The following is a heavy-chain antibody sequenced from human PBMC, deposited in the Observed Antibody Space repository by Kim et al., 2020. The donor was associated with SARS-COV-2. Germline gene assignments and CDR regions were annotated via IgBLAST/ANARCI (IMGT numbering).Heavy chain of an antibody. V-gene: IGHV3-23*01. D-gene: IGHD3-9*01. CDR3: AKAPDFDWLPTATFFDY. CDR1: GFTFSSYA. CDR2: ISGSGGST. Sequence: GGSLRLSCAASGFTFSSYAMSWVRQAPGKGLEWVSAISGSGGSTYYADSVKGRFTISRDNSKNTLYLQMNSLRAEDTAVYYCAKAPDFDWLPTATFFDYWGQGTLVTVSS. J-gene: IGHJ4*02.